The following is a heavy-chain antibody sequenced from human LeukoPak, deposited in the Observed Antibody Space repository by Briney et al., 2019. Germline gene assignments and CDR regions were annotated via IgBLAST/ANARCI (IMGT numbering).Heavy chain of an antibody. D-gene: IGHD1-26*01. J-gene: IGHJ4*02. CDR2: IYYSGST. CDR1: GGSISSYY. Sequence: SETLSLTCTVSGGSISSYYWSWIRQPPGKGLEWIGYIYYSGSTNYNPSLKSRVTISVDTSKNQFSLKLSSVTAADTAVYYSARGSGSYSPPDYWGQGTLVTVSS. CDR3: ARGSGSYSPPDY. V-gene: IGHV4-59*01.